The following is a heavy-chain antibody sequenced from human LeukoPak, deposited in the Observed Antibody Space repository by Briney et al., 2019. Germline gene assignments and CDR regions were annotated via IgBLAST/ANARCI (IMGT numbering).Heavy chain of an antibody. D-gene: IGHD3-10*01. J-gene: IGHJ4*02. Sequence: ASVKVSCKVSGYTLTDLFMHWVRQPPGKGLEWMGGFDPEDGETIYAQKFQGRVTMTEDTSTDTAYMELSSLRSEDTAVYYCATSNYGSGSYFFDYWGQGTLVTVSS. CDR1: GYTLTDLF. CDR3: ATSNYGSGSYFFDY. CDR2: FDPEDGET. V-gene: IGHV1-24*01.